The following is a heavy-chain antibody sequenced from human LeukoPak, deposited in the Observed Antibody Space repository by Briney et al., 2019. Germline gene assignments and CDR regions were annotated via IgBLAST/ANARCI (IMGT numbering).Heavy chain of an antibody. J-gene: IGHJ5*02. V-gene: IGHV2-5*02. D-gene: IGHD3-10*01. CDR1: GFSLSPSGVG. Sequence: SGPTLVNPTQTLTLTCTFSGFSLSPSGVGVGWIRQPPGKALEWLALIYWDDDKRYRPSLKSRLTITKDTSKNQVVLTMTSMDPVDTATYYCAHSLWFGDHENWFDPWGQGTLVTVSS. CDR2: IYWDDDK. CDR3: AHSLWFGDHENWFDP.